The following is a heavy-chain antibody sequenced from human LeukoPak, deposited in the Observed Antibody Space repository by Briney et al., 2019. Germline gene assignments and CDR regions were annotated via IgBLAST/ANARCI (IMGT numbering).Heavy chain of an antibody. V-gene: IGHV3-53*01. CDR2: LYSDGNT. D-gene: IGHD1-14*01. J-gene: IGHJ4*02. Sequence: GGSLRLSCAASGFTVITNDMTWVRQAAGKGLEWVSFLYSDGNTKYADSVQGRFTISRDNSKNTLYLEMNSLSPDDPAVYYCARGVEPLAANTLAYWGQGTLVTVSS. CDR1: GFTVITND. CDR3: ARGVEPLAANTLAY.